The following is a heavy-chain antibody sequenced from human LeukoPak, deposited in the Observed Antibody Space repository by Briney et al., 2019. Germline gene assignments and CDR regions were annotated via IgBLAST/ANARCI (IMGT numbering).Heavy chain of an antibody. CDR2: INSDGSST. Sequence: GGSLRLSCAASGFTFSSYWMHWVRQAPGKGLVWVSRINSDGSSTSYADSVKGRFTISRDNAKNTLYLQMNSLRAEDTAVYHCARGSAARPGYYYYMDVWGKGTTVTVSS. V-gene: IGHV3-74*01. D-gene: IGHD6-6*01. CDR1: GFTFSSYW. J-gene: IGHJ6*03. CDR3: ARGSAARPGYYYYMDV.